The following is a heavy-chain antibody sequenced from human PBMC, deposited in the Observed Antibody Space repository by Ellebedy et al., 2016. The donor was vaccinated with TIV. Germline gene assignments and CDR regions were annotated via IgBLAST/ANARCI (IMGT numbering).Heavy chain of an antibody. CDR2: IYPGDSDT. CDR1: GYSFTSYW. CDR3: ATVNTAMVKDYYYGMDV. Sequence: GGSLRLSCKGSGYSFTSYWIGWVRQMPGKGLEWMGIIYPGDSDTRYSPSFQGQVTISADKSISTAYLQWSSLKASDTAMYYCATVNTAMVKDYYYGMDVWGQGTTVTVSS. V-gene: IGHV5-51*01. D-gene: IGHD5-18*01. J-gene: IGHJ6*02.